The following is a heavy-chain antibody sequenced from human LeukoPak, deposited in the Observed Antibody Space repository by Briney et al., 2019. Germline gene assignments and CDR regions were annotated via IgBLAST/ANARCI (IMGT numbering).Heavy chain of an antibody. CDR1: GFTFSDSW. CDR2: IKDYGSDK. V-gene: IGHV3-7*01. Sequence: GGSLRLSCGTSGFTFSDSWMSWFRQAPGQGLEWVASIKDYGSDKYYLDSVRGRFTIPRDNAEDSLYLQLDDLRAEDTAVFYCARHLLRGQNFDYWGQGTLVTVSS. J-gene: IGHJ4*02. CDR3: ARHLLRGQNFDY.